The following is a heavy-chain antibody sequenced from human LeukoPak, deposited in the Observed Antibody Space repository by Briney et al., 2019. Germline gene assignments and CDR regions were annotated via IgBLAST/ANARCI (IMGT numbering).Heavy chain of an antibody. J-gene: IGHJ6*02. Sequence: GIXXVRQAPGQXLEWMGWISAYNGNTNYAQKLQGRVTMTTDTSTSTAYMELRSLRSDDTAVYYCARDRDFWSGYYLGYYYYYGMDVWGQGTTVTVSS. D-gene: IGHD3-3*01. CDR1: G. CDR2: ISAYNGNT. CDR3: ARDRDFWSGYYLGYYYYYGMDV. V-gene: IGHV1-18*01.